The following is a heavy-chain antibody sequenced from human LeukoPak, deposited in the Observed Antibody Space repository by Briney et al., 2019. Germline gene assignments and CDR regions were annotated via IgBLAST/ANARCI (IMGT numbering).Heavy chain of an antibody. CDR1: GVSVSSGSYY. V-gene: IGHV4-61*01. J-gene: IGHJ4*02. CDR3: ARDRKGSLGY. CDR2: IYYSGST. D-gene: IGHD6-13*01. Sequence: SETLSLTCTVSGVSVSSGSYYWSWIRQPPGKGLEWIGYIYYSGSTNYNPSLKSRVTISVDTSKNQFSLKLSSVTAADTAVYYCARDRKGSLGYWGQGTLVTVSS.